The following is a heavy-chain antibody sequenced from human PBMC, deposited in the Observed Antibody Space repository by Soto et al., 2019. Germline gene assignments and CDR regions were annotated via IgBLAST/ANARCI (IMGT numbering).Heavy chain of an antibody. V-gene: IGHV3-23*01. CDR2: ISGSGGST. Sequence: EVPLLESGGGLVQPGGSLRLSCAASGFTFSSYAMSWVRQAPGKGLEWVSAISGSGGSTYYEDSVKGRFTISRDNSKNTLYLQMYSLRAEDTAVYYCACSGTPFDAWGQGALVTVSS. CDR1: GFTFSSYA. J-gene: IGHJ5*02. CDR3: ACSGTPFDA. D-gene: IGHD6-25*01.